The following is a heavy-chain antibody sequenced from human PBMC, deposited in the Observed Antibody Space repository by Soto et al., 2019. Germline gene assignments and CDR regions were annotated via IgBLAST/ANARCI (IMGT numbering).Heavy chain of an antibody. CDR1: GGTFSSYT. CDR3: ARGHLGDDYGDYGGWDYYYYYMDV. Sequence: ASVKVSCKASGGTFSSYTISWVRQAPGQGLEWMGRIIPILGIANYAQKFQGRVTITADKSTSTAYMELSSLRSEDTAVYYCARGHLGDDYGDYGGWDYYYYYMDVWGKGTTVTVSS. CDR2: IIPILGIA. D-gene: IGHD4-17*01. V-gene: IGHV1-69*02. J-gene: IGHJ6*03.